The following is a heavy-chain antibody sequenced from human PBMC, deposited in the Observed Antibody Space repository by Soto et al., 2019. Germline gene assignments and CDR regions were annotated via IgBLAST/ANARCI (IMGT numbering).Heavy chain of an antibody. D-gene: IGHD6-13*01. CDR1: GGTFSSYA. V-gene: IGHV1-69*01. CDR3: ARSPQPQQLKSCMDV. Sequence: QVQLVQSGAEVKKPGSSVKVSCKASGGTFSSYAISWVRQAPGHVLEWMGGIIPIFGTANYAQKFQGRVTITADESTSPAYMELSSLRSEDTAVYYCARSPQPQQLKSCMDVWGQGTTVTVSS. CDR2: IIPIFGTA. J-gene: IGHJ6*02.